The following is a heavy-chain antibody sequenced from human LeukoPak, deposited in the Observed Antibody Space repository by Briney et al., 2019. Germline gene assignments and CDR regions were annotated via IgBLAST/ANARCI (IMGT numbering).Heavy chain of an antibody. J-gene: IGHJ4*02. V-gene: IGHV3-7*05. CDR1: GITFSSYW. CDR3: ARDRGYFDH. Sequence: PGGSLRLSCVASGITFSSYWMTWVRQAPGKGLEWVANINQDGSQTYSVDSVKGRFIISRHNARSSLYLQMNSLRVDDTAVYYCARDRGYFDHWGQGTLVTVSS. CDR2: INQDGSQT.